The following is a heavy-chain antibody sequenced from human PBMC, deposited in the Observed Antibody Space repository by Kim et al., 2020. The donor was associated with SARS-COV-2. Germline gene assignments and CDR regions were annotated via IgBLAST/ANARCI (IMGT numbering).Heavy chain of an antibody. V-gene: IGHV3-21*01. CDR3: ARDQGGSYRVDNWFDP. J-gene: IGHJ5*02. CDR2: ISSSSSYI. Sequence: GGSLRLSCAASGFTFSSYSMNWVCQAPGKGLEWVSSISSSSSYIYYADSVKGRFTISRDNAKNSLYLQMNSLRAEDTAVYYCARDQGGSYRVDNWFDPWGQGTLVTVSS. D-gene: IGHD1-26*01. CDR1: GFTFSSYS.